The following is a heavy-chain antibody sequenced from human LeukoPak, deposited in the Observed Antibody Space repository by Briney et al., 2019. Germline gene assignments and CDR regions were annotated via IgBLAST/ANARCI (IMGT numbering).Heavy chain of an antibody. J-gene: IGHJ3*02. CDR2: IYYRGRT. CDR3: ARAGYCSSTTCPDAFDI. Sequence: SETLSLTCTVSGGSITSSSYYWGWIRQPPGKGLDWIGSIYYRGRTYYNSSLKSRVTISVDTSKNQVSLKLSSVTAADTAVYYCARAGYCSSTTCPDAFDIWGQGTKVSVSS. V-gene: IGHV4-39*07. D-gene: IGHD2-2*01. CDR1: GGSITSSSYY.